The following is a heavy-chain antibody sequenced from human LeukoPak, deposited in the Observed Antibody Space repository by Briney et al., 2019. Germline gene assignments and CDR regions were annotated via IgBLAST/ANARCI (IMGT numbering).Heavy chain of an antibody. J-gene: IGHJ3*01. D-gene: IGHD1-7*01. CDR1: GYTFTSYD. CDR2: MNPNSGDT. CDR3: AREGTKWDAFGL. V-gene: IGHV1-2*02. Sequence: ASVKVSCKASGYTFTSYDINWVRQATGQGLEWMGWMNPNSGDTNYAQSFQGRVTMTRDTSISTAYMDLSRLKSDDTALYYCAREGTKWDAFGLWGQGTMVTVSS.